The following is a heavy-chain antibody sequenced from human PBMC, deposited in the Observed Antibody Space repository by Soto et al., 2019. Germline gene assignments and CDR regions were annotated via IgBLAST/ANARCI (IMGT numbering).Heavy chain of an antibody. CDR1: GGSISSGGYY. CDR2: IYYSGST. V-gene: IGHV4-31*03. CDR3: AREKGDFWSGLVLGYFDL. J-gene: IGHJ2*01. D-gene: IGHD3-3*01. Sequence: QVQLQESGPGLVKPSQTLSLTCTVSGGSISSGGYYWSWIRQHPGKGLEWIGYIYYSGSTYYNPSLESRVTISVDTSKNQFSLKLSSVTAADTAVYYCAREKGDFWSGLVLGYFDLWGRGTLVTVS.